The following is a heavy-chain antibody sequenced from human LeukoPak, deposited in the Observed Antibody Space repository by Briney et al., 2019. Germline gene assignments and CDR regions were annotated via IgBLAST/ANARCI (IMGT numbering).Heavy chain of an antibody. CDR3: ARDHHGMDV. Sequence: MPSETLSLTCTVSGGSISSYYWSWIRQPPGKGLEWIGSIYYSGSTYYNPSLKSRVTISVDTSKNQFSLKLSSVTAADTAVYYCARDHHGMDVWGQGTTVTVSS. CDR2: IYYSGST. J-gene: IGHJ6*02. V-gene: IGHV4-59*12. CDR1: GGSISSYY.